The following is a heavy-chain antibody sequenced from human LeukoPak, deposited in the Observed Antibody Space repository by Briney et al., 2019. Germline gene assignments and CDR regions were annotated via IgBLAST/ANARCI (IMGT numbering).Heavy chain of an antibody. V-gene: IGHV3-48*01. CDR2: ISTSSTTI. CDR1: GFILSSYS. D-gene: IGHD1-26*01. J-gene: IGHJ4*02. Sequence: GGSLRLSCAASGFILSSYSMSWVRQAPGKGLEWVSYISTSSTTIYYADSVKGRFSISRDNAKNSLYLQMNSLRAEDTAVYYCAREWVFDYWGQGTLVTVSS. CDR3: AREWVFDY.